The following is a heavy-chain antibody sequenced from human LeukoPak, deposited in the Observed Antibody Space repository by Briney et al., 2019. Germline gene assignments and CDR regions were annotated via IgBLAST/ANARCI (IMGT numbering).Heavy chain of an antibody. CDR3: ARSIGWPCDF. D-gene: IGHD6-19*01. CDR1: GGPISGYY. V-gene: IGHV4-59*01. CDR2: IYYSGST. J-gene: IGHJ4*02. Sequence: PSETLSLTCTVSGGPISGYYWNWIRQPPGKRLEWIGYIYYSGSTNYNPSLKSRVTISLDTPNNQFSLKLSSVTAADTAAYYCARSIGWPCDFWGQGTLVTVSS.